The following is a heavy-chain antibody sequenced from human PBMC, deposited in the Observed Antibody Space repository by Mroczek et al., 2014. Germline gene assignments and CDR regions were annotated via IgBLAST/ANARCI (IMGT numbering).Heavy chain of an antibody. CDR3: ARGIMASTRGLFY. CDR1: GHTSSSEG. J-gene: IGHJ4*02. Sequence: GGKKPGASVKVSCKASGHTSSSEGFTRVRQAPGQGLEWMGWISVYNDNTNYAQKLQGRATMTTDTSTSTAYMELRSLRSDDTAVYYCARGIMASTRGLFYWGQGTLVTVSS. D-gene: IGHD1-26*01. CDR2: ISVYNDNT. V-gene: IGHV1-18*01.